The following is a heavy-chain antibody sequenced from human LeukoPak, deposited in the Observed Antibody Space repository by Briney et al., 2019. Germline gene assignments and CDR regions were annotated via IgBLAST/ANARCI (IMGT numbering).Heavy chain of an antibody. D-gene: IGHD3-22*01. CDR3: ARGVVITMIVVVTGDDAFDI. CDR2: IKQDRSEK. Sequence: GGSLRLSCAASGFTFSSYWMSWVRQAPGKGLEWVANIKQDRSEKYYVDSVKGRFTISRDNAKNSLYLQMNSLRAEDTAVYYCARGVVITMIVVVTGDDAFDIWGQGTMVTVSS. CDR1: GFTFSSYW. V-gene: IGHV3-7*01. J-gene: IGHJ3*02.